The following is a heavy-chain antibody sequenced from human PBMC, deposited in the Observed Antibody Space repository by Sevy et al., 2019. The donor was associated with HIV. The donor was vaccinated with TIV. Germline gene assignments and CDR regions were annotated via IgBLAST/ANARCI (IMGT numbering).Heavy chain of an antibody. V-gene: IGHV3-49*04. CDR1: GFTFGDYC. CDR3: ATHAGIAAAGRVFDY. J-gene: IGHJ4*02. Sequence: GGSLRLSCTASGFTFGDYCMSWVRQAPGKGLEWVAFLKSDVYGGTVDHAASVKGRFTISRDDSKNSLYLQMNSLKTEDTAVYYCATHAGIAAAGRVFDYWGQGSLVTVSS. D-gene: IGHD6-13*01. CDR2: LKSDVYGGTV.